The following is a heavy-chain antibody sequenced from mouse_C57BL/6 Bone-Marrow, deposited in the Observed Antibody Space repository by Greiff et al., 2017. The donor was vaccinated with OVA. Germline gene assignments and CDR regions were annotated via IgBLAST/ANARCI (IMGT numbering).Heavy chain of an antibody. Sequence: DVKLVESGGDLVKPGGSLKLSCAASGFTFSSYGMSWVRQTPDKRLEWVATISSGGSYTYYPDSVKGRFTISRDNAKNTLYLQMSSLKSEDTAMYYCARHDYYGSSPWFAYWGQGTLVTVSA. V-gene: IGHV5-6*02. CDR1: GFTFSSYG. D-gene: IGHD1-1*01. CDR2: ISSGGSYT. J-gene: IGHJ3*01. CDR3: ARHDYYGSSPWFAY.